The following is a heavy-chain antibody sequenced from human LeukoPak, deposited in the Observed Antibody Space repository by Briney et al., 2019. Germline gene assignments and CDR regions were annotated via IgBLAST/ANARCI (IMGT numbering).Heavy chain of an antibody. Sequence: ESGPTLVNPPQTLTLTCTFSGFPLKSSGVGVGWIRQAPGTALEWLTLIYWNDERYSPSLKTRPTVTKDTSKNQVVLTMTNMDPVDTATYYCAHRTSDLRVVVFDYWGQGTVVTVSS. J-gene: IGHJ4*02. CDR1: GFPLKSSGVG. V-gene: IGHV2-5*01. D-gene: IGHD2-2*01. CDR2: IYWNDE. CDR3: AHRTSDLRVVVFDY.